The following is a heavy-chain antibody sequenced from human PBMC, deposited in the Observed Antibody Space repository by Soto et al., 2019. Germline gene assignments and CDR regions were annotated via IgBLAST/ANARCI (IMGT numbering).Heavy chain of an antibody. J-gene: IGHJ6*02. V-gene: IGHV1-69*12. CDR2: INPVFGTA. CDR3: SRGDATKIVVTTYYGMDV. CDR1: GGTLRNYG. Sequence: QVQLVQSGAEVKKPGSSVRVSCKASGGTLRNYGISWVRQAPGQGLEWMGGINPVFGTANYEQKFQGRVTITADESTSTVYMDVTSLRSEDTAVYYCSRGDATKIVVTTYYGMDVWGQGTTVTVSS. D-gene: IGHD4-17*01.